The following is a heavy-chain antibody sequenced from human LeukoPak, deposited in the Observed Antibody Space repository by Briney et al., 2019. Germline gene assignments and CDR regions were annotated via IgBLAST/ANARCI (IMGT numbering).Heavy chain of an antibody. CDR1: GYSFTSYW. CDR3: ATHEDDTLTTV. Sequence: GESLKISCQGSGYSFTSYWLGWVRQMPGKGLEWMGIIYPGDSDTRYSPSFQGQVTISADKSISTAYLQWSSLKASDTAMYYCATHEDDTLTTVWGQGTMVTVSS. V-gene: IGHV5-51*01. J-gene: IGHJ3*01. D-gene: IGHD1/OR15-1a*01. CDR2: IYPGDSDT.